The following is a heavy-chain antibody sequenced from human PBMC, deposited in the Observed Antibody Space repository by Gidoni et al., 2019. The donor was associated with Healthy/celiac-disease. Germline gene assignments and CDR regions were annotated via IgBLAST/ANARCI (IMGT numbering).Heavy chain of an antibody. D-gene: IGHD1-1*01. Sequence: QVQLQQWGAGLLKPSETLSLTCAVYGGSFSGYYWSWIRQPPGKGLEWIGEINHSGSTNYNPSLKSRVTISVDTSKNQFSLKLSSVTAADTAVYYCARGPERLRYYYYGMDVWGQGTTVTVSS. CDR3: ARGPERLRYYYYGMDV. CDR2: INHSGST. J-gene: IGHJ6*02. CDR1: GGSFSGYY. V-gene: IGHV4-34*01.